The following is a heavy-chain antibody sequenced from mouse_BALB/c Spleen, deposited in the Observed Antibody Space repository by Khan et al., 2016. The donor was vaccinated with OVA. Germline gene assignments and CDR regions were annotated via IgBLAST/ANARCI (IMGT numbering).Heavy chain of an antibody. CDR1: GYSITSGYS. J-gene: IGHJ4*01. D-gene: IGHD2-1*01. V-gene: IGHV3-1*02. CDR3: ARDGNYMDY. Sequence: EVQLQEAGPDLVKPSQSLSLTYTVTGYSITSGYSWHWIRQFPGNKLEWMGYIYFSGTINYNPSLKSRISITRDTSKNQFFLQLNSVTTEDTATYYCARDGNYMDYWGPGTSVTVSS. CDR2: IYFSGTI.